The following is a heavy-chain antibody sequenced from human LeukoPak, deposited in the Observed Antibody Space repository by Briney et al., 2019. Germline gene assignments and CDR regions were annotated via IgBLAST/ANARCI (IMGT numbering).Heavy chain of an antibody. CDR2: INHSGST. CDR1: GGSFSGYY. J-gene: IGHJ4*02. CDR3: ARGVQYYYDSSGYHQYFDY. V-gene: IGHV4-34*01. Sequence: SETLSLTCAVDGGSFSGYYWSWIRQPPGKGLEWIGEINHSGSTNYNPSLKSRVTISVDTSKNQFSLKLSSVTAADTAVYSFARGVQYYYDSSGYHQYFDYWGQGTLVTVSS. D-gene: IGHD3-22*01.